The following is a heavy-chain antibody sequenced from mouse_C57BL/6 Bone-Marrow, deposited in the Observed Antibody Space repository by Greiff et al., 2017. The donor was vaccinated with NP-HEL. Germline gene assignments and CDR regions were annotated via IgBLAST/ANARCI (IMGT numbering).Heavy chain of an antibody. J-gene: IGHJ2*01. D-gene: IGHD1-1*01. Sequence: VQLQQSGAELVKPGASVKLSCKASGYTFTSYWMQWVKQRPGQGLEWIGEIDPSDSYTNYNQKFKGKATLTVDTSSSTAYMQLSSLTSEDSAVYYCAREGTYYGSSPFDYWGQGTTLTVSS. CDR2: IDPSDSYT. CDR1: GYTFTSYW. V-gene: IGHV1-50*01. CDR3: AREGTYYGSSPFDY.